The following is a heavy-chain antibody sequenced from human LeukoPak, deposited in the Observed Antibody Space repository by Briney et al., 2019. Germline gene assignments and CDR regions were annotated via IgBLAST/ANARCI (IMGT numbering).Heavy chain of an antibody. CDR2: ISSSSSYI. D-gene: IGHD6-19*01. J-gene: IGHJ4*02. Sequence: NPGGSLRLSCAASGFTFSSYSMNWVRQAPGKGLEWVSSISSSSSYIYYADSVKGRFTISRDNAKNSLYLQMNSLRAEDTAVYYCARDPAQKTDSSGWYPYYFDYWGQGTLVTVSS. CDR1: GFTFSSYS. V-gene: IGHV3-21*01. CDR3: ARDPAQKTDSSGWYPYYFDY.